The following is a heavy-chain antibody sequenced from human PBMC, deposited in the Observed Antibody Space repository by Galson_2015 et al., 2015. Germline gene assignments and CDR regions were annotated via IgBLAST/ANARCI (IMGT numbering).Heavy chain of an antibody. CDR1: GFTFSSYA. CDR2: ISGSGGST. CDR3: AKVGDCSSTSGVGRYYYMDV. Sequence: SLRLSCAASGFTFSSYAMSWVRQAPGKGLEWVSAISGSGGSTYCADSVKGRFTISRDNSKNTLYLQMNSLRAEDTAVYYCAKVGDCSSTSGVGRYYYMDVWGKGTTVTVSS. J-gene: IGHJ6*03. D-gene: IGHD2-2*03. V-gene: IGHV3-23*01.